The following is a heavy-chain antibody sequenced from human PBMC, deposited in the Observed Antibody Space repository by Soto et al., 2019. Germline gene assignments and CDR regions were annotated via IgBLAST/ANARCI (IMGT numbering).Heavy chain of an antibody. J-gene: IGHJ4*02. V-gene: IGHV4-39*01. CDR2: IYYSGST. CDR1: GGSISSSSYY. D-gene: IGHD6-13*01. Sequence: PSETLSLTCTVSGGSISSSSYYWGWIRQPPGKGLEWIGSIYYSGSTYYNPSLKSRVTISVDTSKNQFSLKLSSVTAADTAVYYCARSRRGGYIAAAVHFDYWGQGTLVTVSS. CDR3: ARSRRGGYIAAAVHFDY.